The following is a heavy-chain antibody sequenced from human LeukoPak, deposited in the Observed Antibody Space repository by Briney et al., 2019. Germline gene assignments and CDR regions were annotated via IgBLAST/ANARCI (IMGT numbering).Heavy chain of an antibody. V-gene: IGHV4-59*08. CDR2: IYYSGST. J-gene: IGHJ4*02. Sequence: SETLSLTCTVSGGPFSSYYWIWIRQPPGKGLEWIGYIYYSGSTNYNPSLKSRVTISVDTPKNQFSLKLSSVTAADTAVYYCARGPQYYYDSSGYGNDYWGQGTLVTVSS. CDR3: ARGPQYYYDSSGYGNDY. CDR1: GGPFSSYY. D-gene: IGHD3-22*01.